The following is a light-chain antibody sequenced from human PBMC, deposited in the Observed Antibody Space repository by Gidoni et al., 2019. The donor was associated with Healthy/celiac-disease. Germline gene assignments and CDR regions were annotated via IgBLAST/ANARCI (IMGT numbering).Light chain of an antibody. CDR2: DAT. Sequence: EIQMTQSPSSLAAAVGDRVTITCQASQDISHYLNWYQQKPGKAPKLLIYDATNLETGVPSRFSGSGSGTAFTFTIISLQPEAIATYYCQQYDTLPLTFXGXTKVEIK. CDR1: QDISHY. V-gene: IGKV1-33*01. CDR3: QQYDTLPLT. J-gene: IGKJ4*01.